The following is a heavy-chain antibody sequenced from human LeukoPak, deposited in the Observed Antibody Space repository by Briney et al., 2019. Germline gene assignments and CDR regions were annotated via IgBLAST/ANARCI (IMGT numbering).Heavy chain of an antibody. V-gene: IGHV3-23*01. J-gene: IGHJ4*02. CDR3: AKDSAL. CDR2: ISVSGSKT. CDR1: GFTFSTYA. Sequence: GGSLRLSCAASGFTFSTYAMSWVRQAPGKGLEWVSSISVSGSKTYYAESVKGRFTISRDNSKNTLDLHMYSLRVEDTAIYYCAKDSALWGQGTLVTVSS. D-gene: IGHD3-10*01.